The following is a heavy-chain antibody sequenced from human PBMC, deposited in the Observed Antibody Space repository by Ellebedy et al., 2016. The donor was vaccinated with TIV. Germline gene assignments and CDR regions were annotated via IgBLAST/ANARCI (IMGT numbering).Heavy chain of an antibody. V-gene: IGHV1-2*02. Sequence: ASVKVSXKTSGYTFTDYFVHWVRQAPGEGLEWVGWINPKTGGTNYAQIFKGRVTLTRDTSINTVYMELDGLTSDDTALYYCATDPLDYWGQGTLVNVSS. CDR3: ATDPLDY. CDR1: GYTFTDYF. J-gene: IGHJ4*02. CDR2: INPKTGGT.